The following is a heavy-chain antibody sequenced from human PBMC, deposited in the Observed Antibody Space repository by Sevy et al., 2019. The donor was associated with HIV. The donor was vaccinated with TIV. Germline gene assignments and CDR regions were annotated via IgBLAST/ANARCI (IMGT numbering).Heavy chain of an antibody. V-gene: IGHV3-30*03. Sequence: GGSLRLYCVGSGFSFSDHRMHWVRQAPGKGLEWMAVISYDGRNTKYKADSVKGRFTISRDNSKNTPYLQMNSLRAEDTAIYYCARDRGEILSSAFDYWGQGNLVTVSS. D-gene: IGHD3-16*01. CDR1: GFSFSDHR. J-gene: IGHJ4*02. CDR3: ARDRGEILSSAFDY. CDR2: ISYDGRNTK.